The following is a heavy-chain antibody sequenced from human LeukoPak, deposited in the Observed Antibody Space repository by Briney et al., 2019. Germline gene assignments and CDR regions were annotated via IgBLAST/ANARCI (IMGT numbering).Heavy chain of an antibody. V-gene: IGHV4-30-2*01. D-gene: IGHD3-22*01. CDR1: GGSISSGGYS. CDR2: IYHSGST. J-gene: IGHJ4*02. CDR3: ARAHYYDSSGYYYYFDY. Sequence: SETLSLTCAVSGGSISSGGYSWSWIRQPPGKGLEWIGYIYHSGSTYYNLSLKSRVTISVDRSKNQFSLKLSSVTAADTAVYYCARAHYYDSSGYYYYFDYWGQGTLVTVSS.